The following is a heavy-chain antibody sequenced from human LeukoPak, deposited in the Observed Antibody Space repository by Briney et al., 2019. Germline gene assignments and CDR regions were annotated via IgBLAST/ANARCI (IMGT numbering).Heavy chain of an antibody. J-gene: IGHJ4*02. CDR1: GYTFTGYY. V-gene: IGHV1-2*02. CDR3: ARDKSWDY. Sequence: ASVKVSCKASGYTFTGYYMHWVRQAPGQGLEWMGWIYPNSGGTNYAQNFQGRVTMTRDTSISTAYMELSRLRSDDTAIYYCARDKSWDYWGQGTLVTVSS. CDR2: IYPNSGGT.